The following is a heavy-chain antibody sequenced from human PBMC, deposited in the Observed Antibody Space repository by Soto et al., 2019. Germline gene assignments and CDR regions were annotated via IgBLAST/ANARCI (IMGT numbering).Heavy chain of an antibody. D-gene: IGHD2-21*02. V-gene: IGHV3-23*01. CDR1: GFTFSSYA. Sequence: EVQLLESGGGLVQPGGSPRLSCAASGFTFSSYAMIWVRQAPGKGQEWVSGITGSGSSIQYTASVKGRFTISRDNSKNTVYLQMDYLRAEDTAMYYCAKDDVSGDGLWLVSAWGQGTPVTVS. CDR2: ITGSGSSI. J-gene: IGHJ5*02. CDR3: AKDDVSGDGLWLVSA.